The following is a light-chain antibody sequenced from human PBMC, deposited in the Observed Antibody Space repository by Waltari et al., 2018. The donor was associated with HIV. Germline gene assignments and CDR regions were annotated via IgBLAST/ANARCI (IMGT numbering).Light chain of an antibody. V-gene: IGLV3-21*02. CDR3: QVWDSASDYVV. CDR1: NFGSKG. J-gene: IGLJ2*01. Sequence: SYVLTQPPSVSVAPGQTARITRGGNNFGSKGVHWYQQKPGQAPVLIVYDDRDRPSGIPERFSGSKSGNPATLTISRVEAGDEADYYCQVWDSASDYVVFGGGTKLTVL. CDR2: DDR.